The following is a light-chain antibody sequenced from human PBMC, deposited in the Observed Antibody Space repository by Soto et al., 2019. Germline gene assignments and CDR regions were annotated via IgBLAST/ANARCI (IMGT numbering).Light chain of an antibody. J-gene: IGLJ1*01. CDR2: GNR. V-gene: IGLV1-40*01. Sequence: QSVLTQPPSVSGAPGQRVTISCTGNSSNLGAGYDVHWYQQLPGAAPKLVIFGNRNRPSGVPERFSGSKSGNTASLTISGLQAEDETDYYCFSYTSSGTYVFGTGTKLTVL. CDR1: SSNLGAGYD. CDR3: FSYTSSGTYV.